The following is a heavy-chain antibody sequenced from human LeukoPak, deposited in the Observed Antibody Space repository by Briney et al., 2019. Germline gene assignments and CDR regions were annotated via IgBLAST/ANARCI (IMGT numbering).Heavy chain of an antibody. V-gene: IGHV3-23*01. CDR1: GFTFSSYA. J-gene: IGHJ5*02. D-gene: IGHD6-19*01. CDR3: AKDRYIAVAGKGVEKYNWFDP. Sequence: GGSLRLSCAASGFTFSSYAMSWVRQAPGKGLEWVPAISGSGGSTYYADSVKGRFTISRDNSKNTLYLQMNSLRAEDTAVYYCAKDRYIAVAGKGVEKYNWFDPWGHGTLVTVSS. CDR2: ISGSGGST.